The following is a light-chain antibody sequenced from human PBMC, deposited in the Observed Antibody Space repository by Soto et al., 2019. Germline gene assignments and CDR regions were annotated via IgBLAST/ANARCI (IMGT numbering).Light chain of an antibody. V-gene: IGKV3-20*01. Sequence: TQAPATLSWSPGQTRTLSCRASQSVSSSYLAWYQQKPGQAPRLLIYGASSRATGIPDRFSGSGSGTDFTLTISRLEPEDFAVYYCQQYGSSPWTFGQGTKVDI. CDR3: QQYGSSPWT. CDR1: QSVSSSY. J-gene: IGKJ1*01. CDR2: GAS.